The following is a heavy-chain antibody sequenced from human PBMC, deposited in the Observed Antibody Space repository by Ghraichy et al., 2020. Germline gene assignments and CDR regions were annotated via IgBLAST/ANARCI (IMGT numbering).Heavy chain of an antibody. CDR3: ARVKSMRIYDFWSGYLNAFDI. V-gene: IGHV3-30*04. D-gene: IGHD3-3*01. CDR1: GFTFSSYA. CDR2: ISYDGSNK. Sequence: GGSLRLSCAASGFTFSSYAMHWVRQAPGKGLEWVAVISYDGSNKYYADSVKGRFTISRDNSKNTLYLQMNSLRAEDTAVYYCARVKSMRIYDFWSGYLNAFDIWGQGTMVTVSS. J-gene: IGHJ3*02.